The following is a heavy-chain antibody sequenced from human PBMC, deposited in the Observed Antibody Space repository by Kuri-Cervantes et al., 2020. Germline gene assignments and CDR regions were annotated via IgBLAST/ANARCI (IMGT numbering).Heavy chain of an antibody. CDR1: GGSISSGGYS. V-gene: IGHV4-30-2*01. J-gene: IGHJ3*02. CDR3: ARAPGSRGVVPAAFDI. CDR2: IFHSGST. D-gene: IGHD2-2*01. Sequence: SETLSLTCAVSGGSISSGGYSWSWIRQPPGKGLEWIGYIFHSGSTYYNPSLKSRVTISVDRSKNQFSLKLSSVTAADTAVYYCARAPGSRGVVPAAFDIWGQGTMVTVSS.